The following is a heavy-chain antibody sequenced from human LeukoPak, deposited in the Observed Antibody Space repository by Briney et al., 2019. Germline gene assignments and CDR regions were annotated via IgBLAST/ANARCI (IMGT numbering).Heavy chain of an antibody. CDR3: ARDIYDSSGGYDAFDI. D-gene: IGHD3-22*01. V-gene: IGHV1-18*01. CDR2: ISAYNGNT. CDR1: GYTFTSYG. J-gene: IGHJ3*02. Sequence: ASVKVSCRASGYTFTSYGISWVRQAPGQGLEWMGWISAYNGNTNYAQKLQGRVTMTTDTSTSTAYMELRSLRSDDTAVYYCARDIYDSSGGYDAFDIWGQGTMVTVSS.